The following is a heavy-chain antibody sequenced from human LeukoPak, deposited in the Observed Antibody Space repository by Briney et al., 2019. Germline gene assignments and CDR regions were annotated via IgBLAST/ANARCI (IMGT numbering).Heavy chain of an antibody. CDR3: ARSSTVTKKVYYYYYMDV. Sequence: SETLSLTCAVYGGSFSGYYWSWIRQPPGKGLEWIGEINHSGSTNYNPSLKSRVTISVDTSKNQFSLKLSSVTAADTAVYYCARSSTVTKKVYYYYYMDVWGKGTTVTVSS. CDR2: INHSGST. D-gene: IGHD4-17*01. J-gene: IGHJ6*03. V-gene: IGHV4-34*01. CDR1: GGSFSGYY.